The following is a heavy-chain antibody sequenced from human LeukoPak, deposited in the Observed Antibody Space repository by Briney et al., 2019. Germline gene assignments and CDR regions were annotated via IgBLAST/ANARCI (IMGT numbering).Heavy chain of an antibody. V-gene: IGHV3-53*01. Sequence: GGSLRLSCAASGFIVSHNYMTWVRQAPGKGLEWISVIYIDGTTYYADSVKGRFTISRDQANNTLYLQMNTLRDEDTAVYYCARGPRYSFYWGQGTLVPVSS. CDR1: GFIVSHNY. J-gene: IGHJ4*02. D-gene: IGHD6-13*01. CDR3: ARGPRYSFY. CDR2: IYIDGTT.